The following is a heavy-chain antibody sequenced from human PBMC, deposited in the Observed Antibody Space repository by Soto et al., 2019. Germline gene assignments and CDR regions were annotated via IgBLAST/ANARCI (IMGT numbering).Heavy chain of an antibody. CDR2: MFRDGDT. CDR1: AFTVSTNF. Sequence: EVQLVESGGDLVQPGGSLRLSCVASAFTVSTNFMSWVRQAPGKGLDWVSIMFRDGDTYYADSVKGRFTISRDSSTNTLYLRMNSVRAEDTAVYYCARGDFDLWGQGTLVTVSS. J-gene: IGHJ4*02. CDR3: ARGDFDL. V-gene: IGHV3-66*01.